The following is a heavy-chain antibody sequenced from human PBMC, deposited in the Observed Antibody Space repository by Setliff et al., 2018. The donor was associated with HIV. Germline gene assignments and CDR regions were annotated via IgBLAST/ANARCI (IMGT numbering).Heavy chain of an antibody. CDR1: GYPFTGYY. Sequence: ASVKVSCKASGYPFTGYYIHWVRQAPGQGLEWMGRINPNSGGTNYAQKFQGRVTMTRDTSITTAYMELSRLRSDDTAVYYCARASWAVGTAAPGSWFDPWGQGTLVTVSS. CDR3: ARASWAVGTAAPGSWFDP. V-gene: IGHV1-2*06. CDR2: INPNSGGT. J-gene: IGHJ5*02. D-gene: IGHD2-2*01.